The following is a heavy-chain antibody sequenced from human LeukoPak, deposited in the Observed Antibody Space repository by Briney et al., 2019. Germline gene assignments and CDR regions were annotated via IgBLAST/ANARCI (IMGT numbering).Heavy chain of an antibody. J-gene: IGHJ4*02. D-gene: IGHD3-10*01. CDR1: GYTFTSYA. CDR2: INTNTGNP. CDR3: AVVPKFGDDPRNFDY. Sequence: ASVKVSCKASGYTFTSYAMNWVRQAPGQRLEWMGWINTNTGNPTYAQGFTGRFVFSLDTSVSTAYLQISSLKAEDTAVYYCAVVPKFGDDPRNFDYWGQGTLVTVSS. V-gene: IGHV7-4-1*02.